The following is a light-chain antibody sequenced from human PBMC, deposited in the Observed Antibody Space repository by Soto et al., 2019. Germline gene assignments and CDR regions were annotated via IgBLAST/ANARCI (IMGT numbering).Light chain of an antibody. CDR2: HAS. Sequence: EIVMTQSTATLSVSPGERATLSCRASESVSNNLAWYQQKFGQAPRLLIYHASTRATGIPSRFSGSGSGTELTLTICSLQSEDFALYYCQQYNEWPLTFGGGTKVEIK. V-gene: IGKV3-15*01. J-gene: IGKJ4*01. CDR1: ESVSNN. CDR3: QQYNEWPLT.